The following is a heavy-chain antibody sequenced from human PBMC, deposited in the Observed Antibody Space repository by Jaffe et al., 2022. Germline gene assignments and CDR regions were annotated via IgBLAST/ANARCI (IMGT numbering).Heavy chain of an antibody. D-gene: IGHD2-15*01. V-gene: IGHV3-30*02. Sequence: QVQLVESGGGVVQPGGSLRLSCAASGFTFSSYGMHWVRQAPGKGLEWVAFTRYDGGKKYYADSVKGRFTISRDNSKNTLYLQVNSLRPEDTAVYYCAKDRCSGGSCYLPRGFFDYWGQGILVAVSS. CDR3: AKDRCSGGSCYLPRGFFDY. J-gene: IGHJ4*02. CDR2: TRYDGGKK. CDR1: GFTFSSYG.